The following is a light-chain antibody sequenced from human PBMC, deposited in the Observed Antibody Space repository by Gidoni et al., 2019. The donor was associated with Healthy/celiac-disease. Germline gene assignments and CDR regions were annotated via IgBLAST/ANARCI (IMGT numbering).Light chain of an antibody. CDR3: SSYTSSSTPFYV. J-gene: IGLJ1*01. CDR1: SSDVGGYNY. V-gene: IGLV2-14*03. CDR2: DVS. Sequence: QSALTQPASVSGSPGQSITISCTGTSSDVGGYNYVSWYQQHPGKTPKLMIYDVSTRFSGSKSGNTASLTISGLQAEDEADYYCSSYTSSSTPFYVFGTGTKVTVL.